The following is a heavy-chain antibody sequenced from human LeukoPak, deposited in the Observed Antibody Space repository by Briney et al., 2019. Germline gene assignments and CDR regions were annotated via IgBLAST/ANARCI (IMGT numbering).Heavy chain of an antibody. D-gene: IGHD5-12*01. CDR1: GYTFTGYY. V-gene: IGHV1-2*02. CDR3: ARVEGYSGYAGDY. CDR2: INPNSGGT. J-gene: IGHJ4*02. Sequence: ASVKVSCKASGYTFTGYYMHWVRQAPGQGLEWMGWINPNSGGTNYAQEFQGRVTMTRDTSISTAYMELSRLRSDDTAVYYCARVEGYSGYAGDYWGQGTLVTVSS.